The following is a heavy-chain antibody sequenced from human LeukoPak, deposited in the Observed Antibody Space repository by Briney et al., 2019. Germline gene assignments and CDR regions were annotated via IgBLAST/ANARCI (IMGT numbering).Heavy chain of an antibody. J-gene: IGHJ6*03. CDR3: ARGDYYYYYMDV. Sequence: GGSLRLSCAVSGFTFSSYSMNWVRQAPGKGLEWDSYISSSSSSIYYPDSVKGRFTVSRDNGKYSLYLQMNSLRAEDTAVYYCARGDYYYYYMDVWGKGTTVSVSS. V-gene: IGHV3-48*04. CDR2: ISSSSSSI. CDR1: GFTFSSYS.